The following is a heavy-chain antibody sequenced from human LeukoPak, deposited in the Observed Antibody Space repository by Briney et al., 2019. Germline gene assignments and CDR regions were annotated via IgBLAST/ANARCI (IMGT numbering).Heavy chain of an antibody. CDR1: GFTFSSYS. V-gene: IGHV3-48*02. CDR2: ISSSSSTI. J-gene: IGHJ4*02. Sequence: GGSLRLSCAASGFTFSSYSMNWVRQAPGNGLEWVSYISSSSSTIYYADSVKGRFTISRDNAKNSLYLQMNSLRDEDTAVYYCARDGGGYYYDSSGYCDYWGQGTLVTVSS. CDR3: ARDGGGYYYDSSGYCDY. D-gene: IGHD3-22*01.